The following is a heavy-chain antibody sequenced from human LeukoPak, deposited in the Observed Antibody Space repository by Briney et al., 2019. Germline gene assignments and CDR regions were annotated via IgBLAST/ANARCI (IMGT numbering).Heavy chain of an antibody. J-gene: IGHJ4*02. V-gene: IGHV1-8*01. CDR3: ARGGPGAAYFDY. D-gene: IGHD1-26*01. CDR2: MNPNSGNA. Sequence: ASVKVSCKASGYTFTSYDINWVRQATGQGLEWMGWMNPNSGNAGYAQKFQGRVTMTRNPSISTAYMELSSLKSEDTAVYYCARGGPGAAYFDYWGQGTLVTVSS. CDR1: GYTFTSYD.